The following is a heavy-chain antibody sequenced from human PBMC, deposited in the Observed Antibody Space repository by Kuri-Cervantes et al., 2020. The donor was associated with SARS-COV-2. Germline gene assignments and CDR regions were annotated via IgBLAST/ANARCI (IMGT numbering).Heavy chain of an antibody. CDR1: GFTFSSYG. J-gene: IGHJ6*02. Sequence: GESLKISCAASGFTFSSYGMHWVRQAPGKGLEWVAVISYDGSNKYYADSVKGLFTISRDNSKNTLYLQMNSLRAEDTAVYYCARDGINGSSWYLPRPMGMDVWGQGTTVTVSS. D-gene: IGHD6-13*01. CDR3: ARDGINGSSWYLPRPMGMDV. CDR2: ISYDGSNK. V-gene: IGHV3-30*03.